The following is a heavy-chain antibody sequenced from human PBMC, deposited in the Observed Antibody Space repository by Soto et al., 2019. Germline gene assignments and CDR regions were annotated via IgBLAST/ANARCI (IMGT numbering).Heavy chain of an antibody. CDR1: GGSISSYY. Sequence: SETLSLTCTVSGGSISSYYWSWIRQPPGKGLEWIGYIYYSGSTNYNPSLKSRVTISVDTSKNQFSLKLSSVTAADTAVYYCARVASYYDSSGYYLFYFDYWGQGTLVTVSS. V-gene: IGHV4-59*01. D-gene: IGHD3-22*01. J-gene: IGHJ4*02. CDR2: IYYSGST. CDR3: ARVASYYDSSGYYLFYFDY.